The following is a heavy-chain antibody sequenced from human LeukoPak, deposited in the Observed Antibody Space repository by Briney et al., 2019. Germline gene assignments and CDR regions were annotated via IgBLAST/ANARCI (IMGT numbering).Heavy chain of an antibody. CDR3: ARALERGYYFDY. CDR1: GGSISSYY. V-gene: IGHV4-59*01. CDR2: IYYSGST. Sequence: SETLSLTYTVSGGSISSYYWSWIRQPPGKGLEWIGYIYYSGSTNYNPSLKSRVTISVDTSKNQFSLKLSSVTAADTAVYYCARALERGYYFDYWGQGTLVTVSS. J-gene: IGHJ4*02. D-gene: IGHD1-1*01.